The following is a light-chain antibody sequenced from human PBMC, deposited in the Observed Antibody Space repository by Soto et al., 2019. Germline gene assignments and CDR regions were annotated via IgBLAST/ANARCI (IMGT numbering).Light chain of an antibody. CDR3: QQYGSSQWT. Sequence: EIVLTQSPGTLSLSPGERATLSCRASQSVSSSYLAWYQQKPGQAPRLLIYGASSRATGIPDRFSGSGSGTDFTLTISRLEPEDFAVYYCQQYGSSQWTFGQGXXVEIK. V-gene: IGKV3-20*01. J-gene: IGKJ1*01. CDR2: GAS. CDR1: QSVSSSY.